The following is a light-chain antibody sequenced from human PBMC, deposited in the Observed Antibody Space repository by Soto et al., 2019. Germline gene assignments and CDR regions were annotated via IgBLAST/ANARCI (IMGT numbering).Light chain of an antibody. Sequence: QSVLTQPPSASGTPGQRVTISCSGSSSNIGSNTVNWYQQLPGTAPKLLIYSNNQRPSGVPDRFSGSKSGTSASLAISGLQAEDEADYYCQSYDSNLSGYVVFGGGTKLTVL. CDR1: SSNIGSNT. CDR2: SNN. V-gene: IGLV1-44*01. J-gene: IGLJ2*01. CDR3: QSYDSNLSGYVV.